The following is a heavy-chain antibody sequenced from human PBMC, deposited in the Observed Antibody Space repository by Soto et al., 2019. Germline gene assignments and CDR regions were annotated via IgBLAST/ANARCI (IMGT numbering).Heavy chain of an antibody. V-gene: IGHV3-7*01. Sequence: DVQLVESGGGLVQPGGSLRLSCAASGFTFSSYWMSWVRQAPGKGLEWVANIKQDGSEKYYVDSVNGRFTISRDNAKNSLYVQMTSMSLADTTVYYCARETPANGYLDYSGHGPLVTVSS. J-gene: IGHJ4*01. CDR2: IKQDGSEK. CDR1: GFTFSSYW. CDR3: ARETPANGYLDY.